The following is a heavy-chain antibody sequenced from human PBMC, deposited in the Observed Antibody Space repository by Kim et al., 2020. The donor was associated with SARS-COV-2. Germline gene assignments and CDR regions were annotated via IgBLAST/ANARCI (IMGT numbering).Heavy chain of an antibody. CDR1: GFTFNAYD. V-gene: IGHV3-13*01. J-gene: IGHJ3*01. CDR2: VGTAGDT. CDR3: ARGGTDAFDF. Sequence: GGSLRLSCAASGFTFNAYDIHWVRQPSGKGLEWVSGVGTAGDTSYAASVKGRFTISRENAKKSLYLQMDNLGAGDTAVYYCARGGTDAFDFWGQGTTVVVSS. D-gene: IGHD3-16*01.